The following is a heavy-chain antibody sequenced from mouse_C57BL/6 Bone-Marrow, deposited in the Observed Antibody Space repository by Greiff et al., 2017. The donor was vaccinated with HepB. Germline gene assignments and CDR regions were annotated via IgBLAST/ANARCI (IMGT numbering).Heavy chain of an antibody. V-gene: IGHV8-8*01. J-gene: IGHJ3*01. D-gene: IGHD2-5*01. Sequence: QVTLKVSGPGILQPSQTLSLTCSFSGFSLSTFGMGVGWIRQPSGKGLEWLAHIWWDDDKYYNPALKSRLTISKDTSKNQVFLKIANVDTADTATYYCARIAYYSNFFWFAYWGQGTLVTVSA. CDR3: ARIAYYSNFFWFAY. CDR1: GFSLSTFGMG. CDR2: IWWDDDK.